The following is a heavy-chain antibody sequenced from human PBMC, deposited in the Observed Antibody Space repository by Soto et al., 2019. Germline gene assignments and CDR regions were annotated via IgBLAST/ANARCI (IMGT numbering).Heavy chain of an antibody. CDR3: AKDSRIGGDRFDY. Sequence: GGSLRLSCAASGFTVSSNYMSWVRQAPGKGLEWVAVISYDGSNKYYADSVKGRFTISRDNSKNTLYLQMNSLRAEDTAVYYCAKDSRIGGDRFDYWGQGTLVTVSS. V-gene: IGHV3-30*18. CDR1: GFTVSSNY. D-gene: IGHD3-10*01. CDR2: ISYDGSNK. J-gene: IGHJ4*02.